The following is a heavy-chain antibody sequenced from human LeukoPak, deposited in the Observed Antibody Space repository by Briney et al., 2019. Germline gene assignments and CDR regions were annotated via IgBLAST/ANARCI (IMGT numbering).Heavy chain of an antibody. J-gene: IGHJ4*02. Sequence: PGGSLRLSCAVSGFTFSSFAMSWVRQAPGKGLEWVSSISGSGGSTYYADSVKGRFTISRDNSKNTLYLQMNSLRAEDTAVYYCAKSPYYSSSWYYFDYWGQGTLVTVSS. CDR3: AKSPYYSSSWYYFDY. CDR1: GFTFSSFA. D-gene: IGHD6-13*01. V-gene: IGHV3-23*01. CDR2: ISGSGGST.